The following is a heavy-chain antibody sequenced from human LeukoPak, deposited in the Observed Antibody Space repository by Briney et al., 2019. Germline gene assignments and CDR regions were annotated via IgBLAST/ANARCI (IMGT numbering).Heavy chain of an antibody. CDR3: ARDTPDTAED. Sequence: GGSLRLSCAVSGFTYSRYWMSWVRQAPGKGLEWVANIKKDGSEKYYVDSVKGRFTISRDNAKNSLYLQMDSLRAEDTAIYYCARDTPDTAEDWGQGTLVTVSS. CDR2: IKKDGSEK. D-gene: IGHD5-18*01. V-gene: IGHV3-7*01. CDR1: GFTYSRYW. J-gene: IGHJ4*02.